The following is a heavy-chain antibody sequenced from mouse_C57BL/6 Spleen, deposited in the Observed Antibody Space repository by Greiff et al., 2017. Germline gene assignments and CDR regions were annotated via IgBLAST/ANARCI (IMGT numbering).Heavy chain of an antibody. V-gene: IGHV1-64*01. CDR1: GYTFTSYW. CDR2: IHPNSGST. Sequence: QVQLLQPGAELVKPGASVKLSCKASGYTFTSYWMHWVKQRPGQGLEWIGMIHPNSGSTNYNEKFKSKATLTVDKSSSTAYMQLSSLTSEDAAVYYWSGCYCGRGCAMDYWGQGTSVTVSS. J-gene: IGHJ4*01. CDR3: SGCYCGRGCAMDY. D-gene: IGHD1-1*01.